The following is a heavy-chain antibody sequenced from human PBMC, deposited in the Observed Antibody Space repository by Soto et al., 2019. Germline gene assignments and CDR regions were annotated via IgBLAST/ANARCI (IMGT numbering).Heavy chain of an antibody. Sequence: QVQLVQSGAEVKKPGASVNVSCKASDYTFTNYGISWVRQAPGQGPEWMGWVSPYNGNTHYAQKFQGRVTMTTDTSTSTAYMELRSLRSDDTAVYDCARDGDYAYYFDYWGQGTLLTVSS. J-gene: IGHJ4*02. V-gene: IGHV1-18*01. CDR1: DYTFTNYG. CDR3: ARDGDYAYYFDY. CDR2: VSPYNGNT. D-gene: IGHD4-17*01.